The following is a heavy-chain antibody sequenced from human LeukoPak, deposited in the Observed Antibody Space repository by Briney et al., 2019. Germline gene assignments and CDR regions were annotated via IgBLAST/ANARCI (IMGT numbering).Heavy chain of an antibody. D-gene: IGHD6-13*01. CDR3: ARDRAPYSSSWVLWY. Sequence: QTGGSLRLSCAASGFTFSSYWMHWVRQAPGKGLVWVSRINTDGSSTSYADSVKGRFTISRDNAKNTLYLQMNSLRAEDTAVYYCARDRAPYSSSWVLWYWGQGTLVTVSS. J-gene: IGHJ4*02. V-gene: IGHV3-74*01. CDR1: GFTFSSYW. CDR2: INTDGSST.